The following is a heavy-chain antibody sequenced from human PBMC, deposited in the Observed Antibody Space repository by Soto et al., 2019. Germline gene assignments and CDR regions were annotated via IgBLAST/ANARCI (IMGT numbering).Heavy chain of an antibody. D-gene: IGHD1-26*01. CDR2: IIPIFGTA. V-gene: IGHV1-69*01. Sequence: QVQLVQSGAEVKKPGSSVKVSCKASGGTFSSYAISWVRQAPGQGLEWMGGIIPIFGTANYAQKFQGRVTITADESTSTAYMDLSSLRSVDTAVYYCARDPVGAVTGGWFDPWGQGTLVTVSS. CDR3: ARDPVGAVTGGWFDP. CDR1: GGTFSSYA. J-gene: IGHJ5*02.